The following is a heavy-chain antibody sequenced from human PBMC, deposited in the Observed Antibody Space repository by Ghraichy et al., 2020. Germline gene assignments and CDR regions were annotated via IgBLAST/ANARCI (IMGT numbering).Heavy chain of an antibody. J-gene: IGHJ3*01. V-gene: IGHV3-21*01. CDR2: INAYSSYI. CDR1: GFTFSTYS. Sequence: GGSLNISCAASGFTFSTYSMNWVRQAPGKGLERVASINAYSSYIYYADSVKGRFTISRDNAKSSLFLQMNGLTVEDTAVYYCARVPATVPTWGQGTMVTVSS. CDR3: ARVPATVPT.